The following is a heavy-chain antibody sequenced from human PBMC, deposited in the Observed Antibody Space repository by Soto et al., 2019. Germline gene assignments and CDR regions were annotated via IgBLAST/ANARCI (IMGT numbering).Heavy chain of an antibody. CDR3: ARSLMEGDY. Sequence: QVQLIQSGAEVKKPGASVKVSCKASGYTFTSSYIHWVRQAPGQGLEWMAIINPNGGSTNYAQKFQVRFTMTRDTATSTVYMELSSLTSEDTAVYYCARSLMEGDYWGQGTLVTVSS. CDR2: INPNGGST. V-gene: IGHV1-46*03. D-gene: IGHD3-10*01. J-gene: IGHJ4*02. CDR1: GYTFTSSY.